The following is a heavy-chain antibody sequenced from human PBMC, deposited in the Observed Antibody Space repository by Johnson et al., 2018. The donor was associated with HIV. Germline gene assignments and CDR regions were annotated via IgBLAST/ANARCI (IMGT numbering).Heavy chain of an antibody. Sequence: EMQLVESGGGVVRPGGSLRLSCAASGFTVSSNYMSWVRQAPGKGLEWVSVIYSGGSTYYADSVKGRFTISRDTSKNTLYLQMNSLRAEDTAVYYCARDPYYDFLTGPRDAFDIWGQGTMVTVSS. D-gene: IGHD3-9*01. V-gene: IGHV3-66*01. CDR3: ARDPYYDFLTGPRDAFDI. CDR1: GFTVSSNY. CDR2: IYSGGST. J-gene: IGHJ3*02.